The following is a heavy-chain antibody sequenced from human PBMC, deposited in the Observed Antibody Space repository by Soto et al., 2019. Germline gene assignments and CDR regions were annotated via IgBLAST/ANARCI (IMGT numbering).Heavy chain of an antibody. CDR1: GASIRSGGYY. CDR3: ASGQVGATTWFDP. J-gene: IGHJ5*02. CDR2: IYDNGTT. Sequence: QLQESGPQLVKPSQTLSLTCTVSGASIRSGGYYWSWIRQDPGKGLEWLGYIYDNGTTYYNPSIKSRVSISRDTSKNQFSLKMTSLTAADTAIYYCASGQVGATTWFDPWGQGTKVTVSS. D-gene: IGHD1-26*01. V-gene: IGHV4-31*03.